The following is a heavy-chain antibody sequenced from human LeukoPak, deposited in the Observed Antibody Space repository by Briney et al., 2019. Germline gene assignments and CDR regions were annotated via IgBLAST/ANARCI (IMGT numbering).Heavy chain of an antibody. CDR2: MNPNSGNT. CDR3: ARRPLYDFWSGYYGTYYYYYGMDV. D-gene: IGHD3-3*01. V-gene: IGHV1-8*01. Sequence: ASVKVPCKASGYTFTSYDINWVRQATGQGLEWMGWMNPNSGNTGYAQKFQGRVTMTRNTSISTAYMELSSLRTEDTAVYYCARRPLYDFWSGYYGTYYYYYGMDVWGQGTTVTVSS. CDR1: GYTFTSYD. J-gene: IGHJ6*02.